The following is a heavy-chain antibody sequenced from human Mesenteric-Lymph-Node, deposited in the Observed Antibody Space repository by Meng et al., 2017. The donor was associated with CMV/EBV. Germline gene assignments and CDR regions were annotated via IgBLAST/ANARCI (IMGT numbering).Heavy chain of an antibody. V-gene: IGHV4-34*01. D-gene: IGHD3-10*01. Sequence: SETLSLTCAVFNGSLNSYFWTWIRQSPGKGLEWVGEVNQSGSTKFNPSLKGRVAISLDMSKNQFSLELTSVTAADTAVYYCARGRWRIRGVIPDYWGQGALVTVS. CDR1: NGSLNSYF. CDR2: VNQSGST. J-gene: IGHJ4*02. CDR3: ARGRWRIRGVIPDY.